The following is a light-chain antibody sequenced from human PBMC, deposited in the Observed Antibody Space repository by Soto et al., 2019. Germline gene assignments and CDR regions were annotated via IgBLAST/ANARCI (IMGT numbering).Light chain of an antibody. CDR2: GAS. CDR3: QQYSIWRT. Sequence: GGRAPLSCRASESVSTNLAWYQQKAGQAPRLLIYGASTRATGIPARFSGSGSGTEFTHAISSLQSEDFAVYYCQQYSIWRTFGQGTKVDIK. CDR1: ESVSTN. J-gene: IGKJ1*01. V-gene: IGKV3-15*01.